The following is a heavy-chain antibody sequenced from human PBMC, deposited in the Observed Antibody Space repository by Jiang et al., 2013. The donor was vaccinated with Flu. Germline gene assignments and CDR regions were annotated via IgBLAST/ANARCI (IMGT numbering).Heavy chain of an antibody. CDR2: INTNTGNP. V-gene: IGHV7-4-1*02. J-gene: IGHJ4*02. CDR1: GYTFTTYG. CDR3: ARGLENGVRQFDY. D-gene: IGHD2-8*01. Sequence: SGSELKKPGASVRVSCKASGYTFTTYGMNWVRQAPGQGLEWMGWINTNTGNPTYAQGFTGRFVFSLDTSVSTAYLQISSLKAEDTAVYYCARGLENGVRQFDYWGQGTLVTVSS.